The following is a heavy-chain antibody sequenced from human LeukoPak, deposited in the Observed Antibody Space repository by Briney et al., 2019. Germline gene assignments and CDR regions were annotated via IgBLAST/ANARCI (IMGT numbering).Heavy chain of an antibody. CDR2: IIPILGIA. J-gene: IGHJ4*02. D-gene: IGHD2-15*01. CDR3: AREKCSGGSCPNY. CDR1: GGTFSSYA. Sequence: ASVKVSCKASGGTFSSYAISWVRQAPGQGLEWMGRIIPILGIANYAQKFQGRVTITADKSTSTAYMELSSLRSEDTAVYYCAREKCSGGSCPNYWGQGTLVTVSS. V-gene: IGHV1-69*04.